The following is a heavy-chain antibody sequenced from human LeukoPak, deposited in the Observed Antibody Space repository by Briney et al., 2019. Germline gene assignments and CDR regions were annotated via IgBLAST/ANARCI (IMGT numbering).Heavy chain of an antibody. V-gene: IGHV7-4-1*02. CDR2: INANTGNP. CDR3: ARDFPARDWFFDL. Sequence: RASVKVSCKASGGSFSSYAISWVRQAPGQGLEYMGWINANTGNPTYAQGFTGRFVFSLDTSVSTAYLQISSLEAEDTAVYYCARDFPARDWFFDLWGRGTLVTVSS. CDR1: GGSFSSYA. J-gene: IGHJ2*01.